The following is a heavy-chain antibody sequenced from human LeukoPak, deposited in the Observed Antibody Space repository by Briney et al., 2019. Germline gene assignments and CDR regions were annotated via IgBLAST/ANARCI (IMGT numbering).Heavy chain of an antibody. V-gene: IGHV3-74*01. Sequence: GGSLRIYCAASGFTFSTYWMHWVRQAPGKGLVWVSRISSDGSITGYTDSVKGRFTISRDNAKNTLYLQMNSLRAEDTAVYYCARHLNYYLDYWGQGTLVTVSS. D-gene: IGHD3-10*01. J-gene: IGHJ4*02. CDR1: GFTFSTYW. CDR2: ISSDGSIT. CDR3: ARHLNYYLDY.